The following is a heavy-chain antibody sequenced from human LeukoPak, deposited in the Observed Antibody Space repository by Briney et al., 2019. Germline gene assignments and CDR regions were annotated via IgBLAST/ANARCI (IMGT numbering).Heavy chain of an antibody. J-gene: IGHJ4*02. Sequence: PSETLSLTCSVSGVSISSSSYYWGWIRQPPGKGLEWLGSFYYSGSGSTHYNPSLKSRVTISVDTSKNQFSLRLSSVTAADTAVYCCARAPDPHNSGQYYFDYWGQGTLVTVSS. D-gene: IGHD6-19*01. CDR1: GVSISSSSYY. CDR2: FYYSGSGST. V-gene: IGHV4-39*01. CDR3: ARAPDPHNSGQYYFDY.